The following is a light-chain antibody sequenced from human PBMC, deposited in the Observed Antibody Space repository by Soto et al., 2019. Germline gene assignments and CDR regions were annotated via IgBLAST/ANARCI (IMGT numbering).Light chain of an antibody. CDR3: SSYTSRSTLV. V-gene: IGLV2-14*01. Sequence: QAVVTQPASVSGSPGQSITISCTGTSSDIGGYNYVSWYQQHPGKAPKLMIYEVSHRPSGVSNRFSGSKSGNTASLTISGLQAEDEADYYCSSYTSRSTLVFGGGTKLTVL. CDR2: EVS. CDR1: SSDIGGYNY. J-gene: IGLJ2*01.